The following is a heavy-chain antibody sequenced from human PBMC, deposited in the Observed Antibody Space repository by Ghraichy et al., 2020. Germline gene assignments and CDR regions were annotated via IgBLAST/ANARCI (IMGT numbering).Heavy chain of an antibody. CDR1: GGSISSSSYY. CDR2: IYYSGST. J-gene: IGHJ4*02. D-gene: IGHD5-18*01. V-gene: IGHV4-39*01. CDR3: ARQAGRTAAFDY. Sequence: SETLSLTCTVSGGSISSSSYYWGWIRQPPGKGLEWIGSIYYSGSTYYNPSLKSRVTISVDTSKNQFSLKLSSVTAADTAVYYCARQAGRTAAFDYWGQGTLVTVSS.